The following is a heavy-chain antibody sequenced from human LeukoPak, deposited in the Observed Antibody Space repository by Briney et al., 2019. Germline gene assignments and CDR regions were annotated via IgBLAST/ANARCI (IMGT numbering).Heavy chain of an antibody. Sequence: GGSLRPSCAASGFTFSSYAMSWVRQAPGKGLEWVSAISGSGGSTYYADSVKGRFTISRDNSKNTLHLQMNSLRAEDTAVYYCAKDERITIFGVVSNFDYWSQGTLVTVSS. V-gene: IGHV3-23*01. CDR2: ISGSGGST. D-gene: IGHD3-3*01. CDR3: AKDERITIFGVVSNFDY. CDR1: GFTFSSYA. J-gene: IGHJ4*02.